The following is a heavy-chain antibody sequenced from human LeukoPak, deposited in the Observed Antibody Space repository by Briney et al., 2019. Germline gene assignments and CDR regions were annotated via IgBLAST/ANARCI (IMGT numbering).Heavy chain of an antibody. V-gene: IGHV3-74*01. CDR3: ARARMDGTTVTDAFDI. D-gene: IGHD1-1*01. Sequence: GGSLRLSCAASEFTFSSYNMNWVRQDPRKGLVWVSRINSDGSSTSYADSVKGRFTISRDNAKNTLYLQMNSLRAEDTAVYYCARARMDGTTVTDAFDIWGQGTMVTVSS. CDR1: EFTFSSYN. J-gene: IGHJ3*02. CDR2: INSDGSST.